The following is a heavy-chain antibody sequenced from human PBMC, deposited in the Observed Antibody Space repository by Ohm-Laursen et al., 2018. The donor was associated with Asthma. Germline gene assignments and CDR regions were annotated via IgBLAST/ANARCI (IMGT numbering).Heavy chain of an antibody. CDR3: ARDQCSSTSCYWFDP. CDR1: GYTFTTYA. J-gene: IGHJ5*02. V-gene: IGHV1-3*01. CDR2: INAGNGNT. Sequence: ASVKVSCKASGYTFTTYAMHWVRQAPGQRLEWMGWINAGNGNTKYSQKFQGRVTITRDTSASTAYMELSSLRSEDTAVYYCARDQCSSTSCYWFDPWGQGTLVTVSS. D-gene: IGHD2-2*01.